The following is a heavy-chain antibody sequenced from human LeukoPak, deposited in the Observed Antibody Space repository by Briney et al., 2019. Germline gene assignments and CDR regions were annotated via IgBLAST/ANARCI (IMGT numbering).Heavy chain of an antibody. CDR2: ISHDGSNK. J-gene: IGHJ4*02. CDR3: ARDRFYRDGYNWGAIDY. Sequence: GGSLRLSCAASGFTFSSYAMHWVRQAPGKGLEWVAVISHDGSNKYYADSVKGRFTISRDNSKNTLYLQMNSLRAEDTAVYYCARDRFYRDGYNWGAIDYWGQGTLVTVSS. CDR1: GFTFSSYA. D-gene: IGHD5-24*01. V-gene: IGHV3-30*01.